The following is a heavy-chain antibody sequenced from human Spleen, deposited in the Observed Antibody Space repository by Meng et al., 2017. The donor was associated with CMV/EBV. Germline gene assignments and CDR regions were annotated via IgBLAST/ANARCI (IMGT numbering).Heavy chain of an antibody. CDR1: GFTFSNYW. CDR2: IKQDGSGR. Sequence: GESLKISCAASGFTFSNYWMTWVRQAPGKGLEWVANIKQDGSGRYYVDSVKGRFTISRDNAKNSVSLQMNSLRPEDTAMYYCARSSLGGLGHDAFDIWGQGTMVTVSS. CDR3: ARSSLGGLGHDAFDI. J-gene: IGHJ3*02. V-gene: IGHV3-7*03. D-gene: IGHD1-26*01.